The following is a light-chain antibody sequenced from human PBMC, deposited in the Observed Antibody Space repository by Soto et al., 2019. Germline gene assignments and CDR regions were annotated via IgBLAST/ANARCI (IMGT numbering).Light chain of an antibody. J-gene: IGKJ2*01. CDR2: GAS. CDR1: QSVSSN. Sequence: EIVMTQSPATLSVSPGERATLSCRASQSVSSNLAWYQQKPGQAPRVLIYGASTRATGIRARFSGSGSGTEFTLTISSLQSEDSAVYYCQQYNNWPPMYTFGQGTKLEIK. V-gene: IGKV3-15*01. CDR3: QQYNNWPPMYT.